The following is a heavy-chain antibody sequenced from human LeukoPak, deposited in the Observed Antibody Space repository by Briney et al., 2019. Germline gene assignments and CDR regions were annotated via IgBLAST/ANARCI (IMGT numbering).Heavy chain of an antibody. CDR1: GYTFTGYH. CDR2: INPNNGGT. J-gene: IGHJ5*02. V-gene: IGHV1-2*02. CDR3: ARHVAASVWFDP. Sequence: ASVKVSFTASGYTFTGYHIHGVRQAPGQGLEWMGWINPNNGGTYYAQNFQGRVTMTRDTSISTAYMEVSRLRSDDTAIYYCARHVAASVWFDPWGEGTLVTVSS. D-gene: IGHD2-21*01.